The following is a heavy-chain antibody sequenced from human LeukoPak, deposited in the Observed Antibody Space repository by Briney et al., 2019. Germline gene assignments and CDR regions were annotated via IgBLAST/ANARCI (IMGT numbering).Heavy chain of an antibody. V-gene: IGHV4-59*01. J-gene: IGHJ3*02. D-gene: IGHD4-23*01. CDR3: ARTTVVTNDDAFDI. Sequence: SETLSLTCTVSGGSISSYYWSWIRQPPGKGLEWIGYIYYSGSTNYNPSLKSRVTISVDTSKNQFSLKLSSVTAADTAVYYCARTTVVTNDDAFDIWGQGTMVTVSS. CDR1: GGSISSYY. CDR2: IYYSGST.